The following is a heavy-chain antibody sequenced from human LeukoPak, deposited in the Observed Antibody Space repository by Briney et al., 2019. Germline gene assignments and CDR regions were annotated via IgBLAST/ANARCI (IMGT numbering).Heavy chain of an antibody. CDR3: AREKGAHALDY. Sequence: PSETLSLTCTVSGGSISGYYWSWIRQPPGKGLEWIGYIYYSGNTYYNPSLKSRVTISVDTSKNQFSLKLSSVTAADTAVYYCAREKGAHALDYWGQGTLVTVSS. CDR2: IYYSGNT. V-gene: IGHV4-59*12. J-gene: IGHJ4*02. CDR1: GGSISGYY. D-gene: IGHD4/OR15-4a*01.